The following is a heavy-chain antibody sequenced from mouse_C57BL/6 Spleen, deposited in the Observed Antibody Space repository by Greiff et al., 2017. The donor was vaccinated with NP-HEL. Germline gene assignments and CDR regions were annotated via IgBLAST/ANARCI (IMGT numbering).Heavy chain of an antibody. CDR1: GYTFTSYW. D-gene: IGHD4-1*01. Sequence: VQLQQPGAELVKPGASVKLSCKASGYTFTSYWMHWVKQRPGQGLEWIGMIHPNSGSTNYNEKFKSKATLTVDKSSSTAYMQLSSLTSEDSAVYYCARIPNEGDWDDAMDYWGQGTSVTVSS. CDR3: ARIPNEGDWDDAMDY. V-gene: IGHV1-64*01. J-gene: IGHJ4*01. CDR2: IHPNSGST.